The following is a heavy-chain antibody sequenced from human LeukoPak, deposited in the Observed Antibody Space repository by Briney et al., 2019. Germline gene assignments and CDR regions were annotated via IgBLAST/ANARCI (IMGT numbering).Heavy chain of an antibody. CDR3: ARQNYYDSRI. Sequence: PSETLSLTCSVSGGSINRTPYYWGWIRQPPGKGLEWLGSINYSGTSYYNPSLESRITQFIDTSKNQFSLRLSSVTAADTALYYCARQNYYDSRIWGQGTMVTVSS. CDR1: GGSINRTPYY. V-gene: IGHV4-39*01. CDR2: INYSGTS. J-gene: IGHJ3*02. D-gene: IGHD3-22*01.